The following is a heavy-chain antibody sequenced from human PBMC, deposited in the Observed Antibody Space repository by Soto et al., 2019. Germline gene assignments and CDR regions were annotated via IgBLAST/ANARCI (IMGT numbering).Heavy chain of an antibody. CDR3: VQVSEDAFDI. CDR1: GFTFSDYY. J-gene: IGHJ3*02. V-gene: IGHV3-11*01. CDR2: ISSSGSTI. Sequence: GGSLRLSCAASGFTFSDYYMSWIRQAPGKGLEWVSYISSSGSTIYYADSVKGRFTISRDNAKNSLYLQMNSLRAEVTAVYYCVQVSEDAFDIWGQGTMVTVSS. D-gene: IGHD4-4*01.